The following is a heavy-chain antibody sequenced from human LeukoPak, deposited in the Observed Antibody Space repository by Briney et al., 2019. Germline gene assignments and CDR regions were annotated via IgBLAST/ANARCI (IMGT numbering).Heavy chain of an antibody. CDR1: GYTFTSYY. Sequence: ASVKVSCKASGYTFTSYYMHWVRQAPGQGLEWMGIINPSGGSTSYAQKSQGRVTMTRDTSTSTVYMELSSLRSEDTAVYYCARERVAAAGKSAPLYYYYGMDVWGQGTTVTVSS. D-gene: IGHD6-13*01. V-gene: IGHV1-46*01. J-gene: IGHJ6*02. CDR2: INPSGGST. CDR3: ARERVAAAGKSAPLYYYYGMDV.